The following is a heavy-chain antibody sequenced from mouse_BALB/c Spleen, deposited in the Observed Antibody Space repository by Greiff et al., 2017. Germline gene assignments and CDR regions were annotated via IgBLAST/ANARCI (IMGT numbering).Heavy chain of an antibody. D-gene: IGHD1-2*01. CDR1: GFTFSDYY. CDR3: AGRGHDYDGDGFAY. CDR2: ISDGGSYT. V-gene: IGHV5-4*02. Sequence: EVQLVESGGGLVKPGGSLKLSCAASGFTFSDYYMYWVRQTPEKRLEWVATISDGGSYTYYPDSVKGRFTISRDNAKNNLYLQMSSLKSEDTAMYYCAGRGHDYDGDGFAYWGQGTLVTVSA. J-gene: IGHJ3*01.